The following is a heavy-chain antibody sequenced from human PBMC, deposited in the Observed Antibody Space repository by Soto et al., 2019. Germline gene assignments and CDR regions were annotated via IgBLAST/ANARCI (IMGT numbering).Heavy chain of an antibody. CDR2: ISSSSSYI. CDR1: GFSLSSYS. J-gene: IGHJ5*02. D-gene: IGHD2-2*02. V-gene: IGHV3-21*01. CDR3: ARLPSVVVTATIWFDP. Sequence: GSLSLSCAASGFSLSSYSMNWVRQAPGKGLEWVSSISSSSSYIYYADSVKGRFTISRDNAKNSLYLQMNSLRAEDTAVYYCARLPSVVVTATIWFDPWGRGTLVTVSS.